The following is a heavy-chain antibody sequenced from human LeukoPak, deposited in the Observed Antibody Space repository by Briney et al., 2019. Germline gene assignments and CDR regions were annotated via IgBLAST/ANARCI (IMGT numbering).Heavy chain of an antibody. V-gene: IGHV1-3*01. Sequence: ASVKVSCKASGYTFTDYAMHWVRQAPGQRLEWMGWINAGTGDTKYSQKFQGRVTITRDTSATTAHMELSSLRSEDTAVYYCARNAVGKTDFDYWGQGTLVTVSS. CDR3: ARNAVGKTDFDY. D-gene: IGHD4-23*01. J-gene: IGHJ4*02. CDR2: INAGTGDT. CDR1: GYTFTDYA.